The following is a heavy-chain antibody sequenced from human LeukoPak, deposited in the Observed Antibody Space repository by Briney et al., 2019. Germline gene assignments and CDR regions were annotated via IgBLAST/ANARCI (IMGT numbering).Heavy chain of an antibody. CDR1: GFTFSSCA. Sequence: PGGSLRLSCPASGFTFSSCAMTWVRQAPGKGLEWVSTISDSGGNTYYADSVKGRVTISRDNSKNTLYLQMNSLRAEDTAVYYCAKGSLHPGIFDYWGQGTLVTVSS. V-gene: IGHV3-23*01. J-gene: IGHJ4*02. CDR2: ISDSGGNT. CDR3: AKGSLHPGIFDY.